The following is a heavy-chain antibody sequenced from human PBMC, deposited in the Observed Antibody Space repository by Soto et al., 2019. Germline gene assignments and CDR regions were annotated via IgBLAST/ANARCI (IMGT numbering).Heavy chain of an antibody. J-gene: IGHJ3*02. CDR2: ISAYNGNT. Sequence: ASVKVSCKASGYTFTSYGISWVRQAPGQGLEWMGWISAYNGNTNYAQKLQGRVTMTTDTSTSTAYMELRSLRSDDTAVYYCARTQIFGVVTGAFDIWGQGTMVTVSS. CDR1: GYTFTSYG. D-gene: IGHD3-3*01. CDR3: ARTQIFGVVTGAFDI. V-gene: IGHV1-18*01.